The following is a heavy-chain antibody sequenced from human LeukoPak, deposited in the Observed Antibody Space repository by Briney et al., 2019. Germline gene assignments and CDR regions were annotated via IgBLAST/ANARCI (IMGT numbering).Heavy chain of an antibody. CDR2: IKPSGGST. D-gene: IGHD2-2*01. Sequence: ASVKVSCKASGYTFTSYYMHWVRQAPGQGLEWMGIIKPSGGSTSYAQKFQGRVTMTRDTSTSTVYMELSSLRSEDTAVYYCARNWVGYCSSTSCPNYYYYGMDVWGQGTTVTVSS. V-gene: IGHV1-46*01. CDR3: ARNWVGYCSSTSCPNYYYYGMDV. CDR1: GYTFTSYY. J-gene: IGHJ6*02.